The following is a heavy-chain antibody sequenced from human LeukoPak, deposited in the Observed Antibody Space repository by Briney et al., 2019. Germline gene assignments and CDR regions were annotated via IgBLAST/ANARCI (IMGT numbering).Heavy chain of an antibody. J-gene: IGHJ4*02. CDR3: ATRKNSSPFDY. Sequence: GGSLRLSCAASGFTFSSYAMHWVRQAPGKGLEWVAVISYDGSNKYYADSVKGRFTISRDNSKNTLYLQMNSLRAEDTAVYYCATRKNSSPFDYWGQGTLVTVSS. CDR2: ISYDGSNK. V-gene: IGHV3-30-3*01. CDR1: GFTFSSYA. D-gene: IGHD6-13*01.